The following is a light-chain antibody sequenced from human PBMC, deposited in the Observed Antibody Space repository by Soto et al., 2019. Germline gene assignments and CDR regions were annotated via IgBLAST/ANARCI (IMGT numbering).Light chain of an antibody. CDR3: RQRTVRARP. J-gene: IGKJ1*01. Sequence: EKNTLSCRASQSLSRYLAWYQQKPGQAPSLLIYDASNRAAGIPARFSGSLFARRSRHTIYVCGLGVSAVEYCRQRTVRARPFGEGTKVDIK. CDR1: QSLSRY. V-gene: IGKV3-11*02. CDR2: DAS.